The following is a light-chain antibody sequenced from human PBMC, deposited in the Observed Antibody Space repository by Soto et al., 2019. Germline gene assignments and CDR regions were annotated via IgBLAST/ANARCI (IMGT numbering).Light chain of an antibody. CDR2: GAS. CDR1: QNISNF. V-gene: IGKV1-39*01. Sequence: DIQMTQSPSSLSASVGDRVTITCRASQNISNFLNWYQQKYGEGPKLLIYGASSLHSGVPSRFTGSGSGTDFALSIRRLQREDFATVFCQESYSSPFTFGPGTKVEI. J-gene: IGKJ3*01. CDR3: QESYSSPFT.